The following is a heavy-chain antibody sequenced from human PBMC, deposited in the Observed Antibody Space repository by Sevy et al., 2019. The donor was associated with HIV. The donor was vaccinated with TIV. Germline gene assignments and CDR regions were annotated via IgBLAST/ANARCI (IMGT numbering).Heavy chain of an antibody. D-gene: IGHD2-2*01. CDR1: GFTFSSYG. J-gene: IGHJ6*02. V-gene: IGHV3-33*01. CDR3: ARDPIVVVPADVGFGMDV. Sequence: GGSLRLSCAASGFTFSSYGMHWVRQAPGKGLEWVAVIWYDGSNKYYADSVKGRFTISRDNSKNTLYLQMNSLRAEDTAVYYCARDPIVVVPADVGFGMDVWGHGTTVTVSS. CDR2: IWYDGSNK.